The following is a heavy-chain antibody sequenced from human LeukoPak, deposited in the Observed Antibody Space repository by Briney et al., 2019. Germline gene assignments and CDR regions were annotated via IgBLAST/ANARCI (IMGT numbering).Heavy chain of an antibody. V-gene: IGHV4-4*07. CDR3: ARDVRTIVGDGDYFDY. CDR2: IYTSGST. J-gene: IGHJ4*02. Sequence: PSETLSLTCTVSGGSISSYYWSWLRQPAGKGLEWLGRIYTSGSTNYNPSLKSRVTMSVDTSKNQFSLKLSSVTAADTAVDYCARDVRTIVGDGDYFDYWGQGTLVTVSS. CDR1: GGSISSYY. D-gene: IGHD3-3*01.